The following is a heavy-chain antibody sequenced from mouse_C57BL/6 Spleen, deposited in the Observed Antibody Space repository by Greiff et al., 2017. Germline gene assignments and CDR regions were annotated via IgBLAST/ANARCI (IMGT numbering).Heavy chain of an antibody. CDR1: GYAFSSSW. CDR2: IYPGDGDT. D-gene: IGHD2-3*01. Sequence: VKLMESGPELVKPGASVKISCKASGYAFSSSWMNWVKQRPGKGLEWIGRIYPGDGDTNYNGKFKGKATLTADKSSSTAYMQLSSLTSEDSAVYFCARSGDGYYDYYAMDYWGQGTSVTVSS. V-gene: IGHV1-82*01. CDR3: ARSGDGYYDYYAMDY. J-gene: IGHJ4*01.